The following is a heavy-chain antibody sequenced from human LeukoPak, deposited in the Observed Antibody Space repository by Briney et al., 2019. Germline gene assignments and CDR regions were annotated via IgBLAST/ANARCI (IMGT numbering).Heavy chain of an antibody. J-gene: IGHJ4*02. CDR3: ARDLGYSGYHY. V-gene: IGHV1-18*04. CDR1: GYTFTGYY. D-gene: IGHD5-12*01. CDR2: ISAYNGNT. Sequence: ASVKVSCKASGYTFTGYYMHWVRQAPGQGLEWMGWISAYNGNTNYAQKLQGRVTMTTDTSTSTAYMELRSLRSDDTAVYYCARDLGYSGYHYWGQGTLVTVPS.